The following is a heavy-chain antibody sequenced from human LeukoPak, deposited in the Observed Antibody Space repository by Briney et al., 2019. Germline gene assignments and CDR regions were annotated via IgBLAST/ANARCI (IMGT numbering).Heavy chain of an antibody. CDR3: ARGVAAPYYFDF. V-gene: IGHV3-30*02. CDR2: IRDDGSTR. CDR1: GFTFSRYG. J-gene: IGHJ4*02. Sequence: PGGSLRLSCAASGFTFSRYGLHWVRQAPGKGLEWMAFIRDDGSTRYYADSVKGRFTVSRDNSKNTLYLQMNSLRAEDTAVYYCARGVAAPYYFDFWGQGTLVTVSS. D-gene: IGHD6-6*01.